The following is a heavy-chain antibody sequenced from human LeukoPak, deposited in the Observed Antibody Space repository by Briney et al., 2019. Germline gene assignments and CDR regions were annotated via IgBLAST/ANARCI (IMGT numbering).Heavy chain of an antibody. CDR1: GYTFADYY. CDR2: ITPNSGDT. V-gene: IGHV1-2*02. CDR3: SRRANCRGDCTLDY. Sequence: ASVRVSCRASGYTFADYYIHWVRQAPGQGLEWMGWITPNSGDTDYAQKFQGRVTMTTDTSISTAYMELSGLGSDDTAVYYCSRRANCRGDCTLDYWGQGTLVTVSS. J-gene: IGHJ4*02. D-gene: IGHD2-21*01.